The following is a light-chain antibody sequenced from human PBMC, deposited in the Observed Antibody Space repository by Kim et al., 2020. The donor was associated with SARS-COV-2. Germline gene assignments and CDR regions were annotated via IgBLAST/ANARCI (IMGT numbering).Light chain of an antibody. CDR1: QSVTNNY. J-gene: IGKJ1*01. V-gene: IGKV3-20*01. CDR3: QQYGSSPWA. CDR2: AAS. Sequence: SPGERATRAGRASQSVTNNYLAWYQKKPGQAPRLLIYAASSRATGIPDRFSGGGSGTDFTLTISRLEPEEFAVYYCQQYGSSPWAFGQGTKVDIK.